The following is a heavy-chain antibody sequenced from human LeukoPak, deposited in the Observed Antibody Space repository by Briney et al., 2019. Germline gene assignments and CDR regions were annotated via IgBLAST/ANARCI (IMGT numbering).Heavy chain of an antibody. D-gene: IGHD1-26*01. CDR1: GFTFSNHW. V-gene: IGHV3-7*04. J-gene: IGHJ4*02. CDR3: ARDPSEVGVYFDY. Sequence: PGGSLRLSCGASGFTFSNHWMCWVRQAPGKGLEWVANIKKDGSEKYYVDSVKGRFTISRDNAKNSLYLQMNSLRAEDSAVYYCARDPSEVGVYFDYWGQGTLVTVSS. CDR2: IKKDGSEK.